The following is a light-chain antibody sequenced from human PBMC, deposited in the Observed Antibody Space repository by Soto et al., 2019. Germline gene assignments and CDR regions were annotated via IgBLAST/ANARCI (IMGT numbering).Light chain of an antibody. Sequence: DIQMTQSPSTLSASVGDRVTITCRASQSISSWLAWYQQKPGKAPKALIYKASNLESGVPSRFSGSGSGTEFTLTISSLQPDDFATYYCQQYNSYPWTFGQGTKVEIK. CDR1: QSISSW. CDR3: QQYNSYPWT. J-gene: IGKJ1*01. CDR2: KAS. V-gene: IGKV1-5*03.